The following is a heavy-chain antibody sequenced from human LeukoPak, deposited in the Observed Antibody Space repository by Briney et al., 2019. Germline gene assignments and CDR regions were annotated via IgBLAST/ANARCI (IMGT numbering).Heavy chain of an antibody. CDR1: GFTFSNYA. J-gene: IGHJ4*02. CDR2: ITGSGDST. V-gene: IGHV3-23*01. CDR3: AKGGLGTAMVLYY. D-gene: IGHD5-18*01. Sequence: HPGGSLRLSCAASGFTFSNYAMTWVRQAPGKGLEWVSGITGSGDSTYYADSVKGRFTISRDNSKNTLFLQLNSLRAEDTAVYYCAKGGLGTAMVLYYWGQGTLVTVSS.